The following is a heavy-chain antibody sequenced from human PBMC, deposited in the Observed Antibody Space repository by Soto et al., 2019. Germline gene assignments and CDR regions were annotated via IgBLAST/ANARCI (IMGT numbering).Heavy chain of an antibody. J-gene: IGHJ4*02. D-gene: IGHD3-3*01. V-gene: IGHV3-15*01. Sequence: EVQLVESGGGLVKPGGSLRLSCAASELSFNNAWMSWVRQVPGKGLEWVGHIKRKTDGGTTGYAAPVKGRFTISRDDSKNTVYLQMNSLKIEDTAVYYCTAGVGFSDFDYWGQGALVTVSS. CDR2: IKRKTDGGTT. CDR1: ELSFNNAW. CDR3: TAGVGFSDFDY.